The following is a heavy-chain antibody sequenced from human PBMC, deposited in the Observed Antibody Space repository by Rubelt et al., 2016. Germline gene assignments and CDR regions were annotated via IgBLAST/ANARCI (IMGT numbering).Heavy chain of an antibody. V-gene: IGHV4-34*01. J-gene: IGHJ4*02. Sequence: QVQLQQWGAGLLKPSETLSLTCAVYGGSFSGYYWSWIRQPPGKGLDWMGEINHSGSTNYNPSLNGGVNISGGESKTQVSLELGAVTAAETAVYYCARAGESQLLWFGEPYYWGQGTLVTVSS. CDR1: GGSFSGYY. CDR2: INHSGST. D-gene: IGHD3-10*01. CDR3: ARAGESQLLWFGEPYY.